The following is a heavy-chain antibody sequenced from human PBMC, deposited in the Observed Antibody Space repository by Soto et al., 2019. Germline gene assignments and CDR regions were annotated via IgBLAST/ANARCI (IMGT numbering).Heavy chain of an antibody. Sequence: SETLSLTCTVSGGSISSGDYYWSWIRQPPGKGLEWIGYIYYSGSTYYNPSLKSRVTISVDTSKNQFSLKLSSVTAADTAVYYCARTSYGSGNSQWFDPWGQRTLVTVAS. V-gene: IGHV4-30-4*01. J-gene: IGHJ5*02. D-gene: IGHD3-10*01. CDR1: GGSISSGDYY. CDR3: ARTSYGSGNSQWFDP. CDR2: IYYSGST.